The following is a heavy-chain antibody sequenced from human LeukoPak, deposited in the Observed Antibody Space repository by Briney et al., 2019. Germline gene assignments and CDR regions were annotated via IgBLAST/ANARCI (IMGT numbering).Heavy chain of an antibody. CDR1: SGSISSYY. D-gene: IGHD1-1*01. Sequence: PSETLSLTCTVSSGSISSYYWSWIRQPPGKGLEWIGYIYYSGSTNYNPSLQSRVTISVDTSKNQFSLSLSSVTATDTAVYYCARLSTFFTGERYGADFFYYYYYMDVWGKGTTVTISS. J-gene: IGHJ6*03. CDR2: IYYSGST. CDR3: ARLSTFFTGERYGADFFYYYYYMDV. V-gene: IGHV4-59*08.